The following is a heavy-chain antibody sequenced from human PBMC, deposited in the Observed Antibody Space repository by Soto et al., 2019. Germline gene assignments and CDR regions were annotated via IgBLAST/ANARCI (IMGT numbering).Heavy chain of an antibody. Sequence: SETLSLTCTVSGGSISSRQWWSWVRQPPGKGLEWIGELYHSGGTNYNPSLKSRVTISVDKSKNQFSLRLSSVAAADTAVYYWGFVSGTPRFDYWGQGTLVTAS. CDR3: GFVSGTPRFDY. CDR1: GGSISSRQW. J-gene: IGHJ4*02. D-gene: IGHD1-7*01. V-gene: IGHV4-4*02. CDR2: LYHSGGT.